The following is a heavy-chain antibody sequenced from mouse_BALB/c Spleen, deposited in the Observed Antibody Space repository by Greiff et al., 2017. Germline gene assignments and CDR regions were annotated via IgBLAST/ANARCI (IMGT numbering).Heavy chain of an antibody. D-gene: IGHD1-1*01. CDR1: GFNIKDTY. Sequence: VHVKQSGAELVKPGASVKLSCTASGFNIKDTYMHWVKQRPEQGLEWIGRIDPANGNTKYDPKFQGKATITADTSSNTAYLQLSSLTSEDTAVYYCARGYGSPSFDYWGQGTTLTVSS. V-gene: IGHV14-3*02. CDR3: ARGYGSPSFDY. CDR2: IDPANGNT. J-gene: IGHJ2*01.